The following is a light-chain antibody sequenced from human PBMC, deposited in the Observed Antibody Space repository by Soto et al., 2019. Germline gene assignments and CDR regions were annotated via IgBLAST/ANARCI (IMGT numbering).Light chain of an antibody. CDR3: PQYTNWPWT. CDR2: GAS. V-gene: IGKV3-15*01. J-gene: IGKJ1*01. CDR1: QSISDT. Sequence: EIVMTQSPATLSVSPGGRATLSCRASQSISDTLAWYQQKPGQAPRLLIYGASTRAPGFPARFSGSGSGTDFTLTISSLQSEDFAVYYCPQYTNWPWTFGQGTKV.